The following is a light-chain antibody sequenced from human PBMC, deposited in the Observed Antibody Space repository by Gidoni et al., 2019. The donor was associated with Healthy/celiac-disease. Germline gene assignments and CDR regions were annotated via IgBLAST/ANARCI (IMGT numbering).Light chain of an antibody. V-gene: IGKV3-11*01. CDR1: QSVSR. CDR3: QQRSNWPLT. CDR2: DAS. Sequence: EIVLTQSPATLSLSPGERATLSCRASQSVSRLLIYDASNRATGIPARFSGSGSGTDFTLTISSLEPEDFAVYYCQQRSNWPLTFXGXTKVEIK. J-gene: IGKJ4*01.